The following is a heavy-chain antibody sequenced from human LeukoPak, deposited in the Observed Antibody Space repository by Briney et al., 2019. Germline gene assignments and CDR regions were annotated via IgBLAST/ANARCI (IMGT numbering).Heavy chain of an antibody. J-gene: IGHJ4*02. Sequence: GGSLRLSCAASGFTFSSYSMNWVRQAPGKGLEWVSSFSSSSSYIYYADSVKGRFLISRDNAKNSLYLQMNSLRAEDTAVYYCARGGFGELLAEFDYWGQGTLVTVSS. V-gene: IGHV3-21*01. D-gene: IGHD3-10*01. CDR3: ARGGFGELLAEFDY. CDR1: GFTFSSYS. CDR2: FSSSSSYI.